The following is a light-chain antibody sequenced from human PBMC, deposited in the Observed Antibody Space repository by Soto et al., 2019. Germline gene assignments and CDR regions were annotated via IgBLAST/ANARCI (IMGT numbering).Light chain of an antibody. Sequence: SGSLGDSVTITCRASQSRNKWLAWYQQKPGKAPHLLIYKASNLESGVSSRFSGSGSGTEFTLTISRLQPDDFATYYCQQYSFQSWTFGQGTQVE. CDR1: QSRNKW. CDR2: KAS. V-gene: IGKV1-5*03. J-gene: IGKJ1*01. CDR3: QQYSFQSWT.